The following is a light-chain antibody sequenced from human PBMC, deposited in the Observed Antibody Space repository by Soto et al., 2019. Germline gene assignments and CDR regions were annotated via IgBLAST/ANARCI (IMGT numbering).Light chain of an antibody. CDR1: QSVDSNY. V-gene: IGKV3-20*01. J-gene: IGKJ4*01. CDR2: GAS. CDR3: QQLNSYPFT. Sequence: EIVLTQSPGTLSLSPGEEATLSCRASQSVDSNYLAWYLQKPGQTPRLIIYGASGRADGIPHRFSGSGFGIDFTLTISKVEPEDFATYYCQQLNSYPFTFGGGTKVEIK.